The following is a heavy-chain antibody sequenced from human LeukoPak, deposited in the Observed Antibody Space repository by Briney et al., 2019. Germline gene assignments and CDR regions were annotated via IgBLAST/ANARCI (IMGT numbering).Heavy chain of an antibody. V-gene: IGHV3-7*05. D-gene: IGHD6-13*01. Sequence: GRSLRLSCAASGLTFTSYWMSWVRQAPGKGLEWVANIKEDGSEKYYVDSVKGRFTISRDNAKNSMYLQMNSLRAEDTAVYYCAREIGSAARGRWGQGTLVTVSS. CDR2: IKEDGSEK. CDR3: AREIGSAARGR. CDR1: GLTFTSYW. J-gene: IGHJ4*02.